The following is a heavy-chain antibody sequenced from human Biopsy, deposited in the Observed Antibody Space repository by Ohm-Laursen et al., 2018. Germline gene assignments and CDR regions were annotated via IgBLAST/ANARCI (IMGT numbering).Heavy chain of an antibody. V-gene: IGHV4-31*03. D-gene: IGHD3-9*01. Sequence: TLSLTCSVSGASVKTSGYFWAWIRQRPGKGLEWIGYISYNERTHYNPSLTSRPAISFDTSNNRTSLQLRSVSVADTAVYYCVREPKTGTAEAWYFDLWGRGSPVTVPS. CDR2: ISYNERT. CDR3: VREPKTGTAEAWYFDL. J-gene: IGHJ2*01. CDR1: GASVKTSGYF.